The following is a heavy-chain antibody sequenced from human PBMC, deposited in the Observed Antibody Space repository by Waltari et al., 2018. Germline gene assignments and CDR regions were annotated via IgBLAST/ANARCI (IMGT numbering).Heavy chain of an antibody. CDR1: GFTFSSYS. Sequence: EVQLVESGGGLVQPGGSLRLSCAASGFTFSSYSMNWVRQAPGKGLEWVSYISCSCISIFYADSVKRRFTISSDNAKNSLYLQITSLRAEDTAVYYCARVKYCSGGSCYYDCMDVWGQGTTVTVSS. V-gene: IGHV3-48*01. D-gene: IGHD2-15*01. CDR2: ISCSCISI. CDR3: ARVKYCSGGSCYYDCMDV. J-gene: IGHJ6*02.